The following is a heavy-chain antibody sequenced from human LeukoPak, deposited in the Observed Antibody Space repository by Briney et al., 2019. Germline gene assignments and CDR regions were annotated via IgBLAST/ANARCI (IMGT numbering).Heavy chain of an antibody. CDR1: GFTFSSYG. CDR3: ARDGDYSRWPIIDY. D-gene: IGHD4-17*01. Sequence: PGRSLRLSCAASGFTFSSYGMHWVRQAPGKGLEWVAVIWYDGSNRYYADSVKGRFTISRDNAKNSLYLQMNSLRAEDTAVYYCARDGDYSRWPIIDYWGQGTLVTVSS. CDR2: IWYDGSNR. V-gene: IGHV3-33*01. J-gene: IGHJ4*02.